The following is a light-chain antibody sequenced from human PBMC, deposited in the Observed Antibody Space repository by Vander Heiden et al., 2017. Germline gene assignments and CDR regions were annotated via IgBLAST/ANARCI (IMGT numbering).Light chain of an antibody. CDR2: AAS. Sequence: DIQLTQSPSCLSASVGDRVTITCRASQSISSYLHWYQQKPGKAPNLLIYAASSLQTGVPPRFSGSGSGTDFTLTISSLQPEDFATYYCQQSYNTPRTFGQGTKLEIK. CDR1: QSISSY. CDR3: QQSYNTPRT. V-gene: IGKV1-39*01. J-gene: IGKJ2*01.